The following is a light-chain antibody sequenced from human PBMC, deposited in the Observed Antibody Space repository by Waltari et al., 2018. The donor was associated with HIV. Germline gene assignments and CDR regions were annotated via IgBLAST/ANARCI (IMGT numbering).Light chain of an antibody. CDR3: SSYTRCGTVV. CDR2: DVT. Sequence: QSALTQPASVSASPGQSIVLPCTGSTSDLCSYAYVSWYQQYPGQAPKALIYDVTSRPSVTSSRFSGSKSATAAVLAISERQTDDEADYFCSSYTRCGTVVFGGGTRLTVL. V-gene: IGLV2-14*01. J-gene: IGLJ2*01. CDR1: TSDLCSYAY.